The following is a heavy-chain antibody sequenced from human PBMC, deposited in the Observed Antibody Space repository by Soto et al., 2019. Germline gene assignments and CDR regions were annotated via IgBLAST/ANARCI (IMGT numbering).Heavy chain of an antibody. J-gene: IGHJ4*02. CDR1: GFTFSSYG. CDR2: ISYDGSNK. CDR3: AKDYGGSRYYDSSGFFDY. V-gene: IGHV3-30*18. Sequence: GSLRLSCAASGFTFSSYGMHWVRQAPGKGLEWVAVISYDGSNKYYADSVKGRFTISRDNSKNTLYLQMNSLRAEDTAVYYCAKDYGGSRYYDSSGFFDYWGQGTLVTVSS. D-gene: IGHD3-22*01.